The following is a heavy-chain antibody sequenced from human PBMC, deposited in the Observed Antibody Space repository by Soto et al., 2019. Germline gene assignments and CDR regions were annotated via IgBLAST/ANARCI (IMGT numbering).Heavy chain of an antibody. V-gene: IGHV5-51*01. Sequence: PGESLKISCKGSGYSFTSYWIGWVRQMPGKGLEWMGIIYPGDSDTRYSPSFQGQVTISADKSISTAYLQWSSLKASDTAMYYCARHESPRGYSYGYLLHVYYGMDVWGQGTTVTVSS. J-gene: IGHJ6*02. CDR2: IYPGDSDT. CDR1: GYSFTSYW. D-gene: IGHD5-18*01. CDR3: ARHESPRGYSYGYLLHVYYGMDV.